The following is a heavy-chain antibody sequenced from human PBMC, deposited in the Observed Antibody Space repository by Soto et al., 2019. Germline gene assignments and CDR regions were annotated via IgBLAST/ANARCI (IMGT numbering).Heavy chain of an antibody. D-gene: IGHD7-27*01. J-gene: IGHJ5*02. CDR2: IYYSGIT. Sequence: SETLSLTCTVSGGSVSSSTYYWGWIRQPPGKGLEWIGTIYYSGITYYNPSLQSRVTISVDTSKNQFSLRLSFVTAADAALYFCARQDVRAWGRFDPWGQGTLVTVSS. V-gene: IGHV4-39*01. CDR3: ARQDVRAWGRFDP. CDR1: GGSVSSSTYY.